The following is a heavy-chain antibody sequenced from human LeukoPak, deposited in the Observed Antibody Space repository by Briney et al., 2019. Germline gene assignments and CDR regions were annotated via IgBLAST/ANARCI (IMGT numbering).Heavy chain of an antibody. J-gene: IGHJ4*02. V-gene: IGHV3-30-3*01. CDR1: GFTFSSYA. Sequence: GGSLRLSCAASGFTFSSYAVHWVRQAPGKGLEWVAVISYDGSNKYYADSVKGRFTISRDNSKNTLYLQMNSLRAEDTAVYYCARDDRDSSGFLDYWGQGTLVTISS. D-gene: IGHD3-22*01. CDR2: ISYDGSNK. CDR3: ARDDRDSSGFLDY.